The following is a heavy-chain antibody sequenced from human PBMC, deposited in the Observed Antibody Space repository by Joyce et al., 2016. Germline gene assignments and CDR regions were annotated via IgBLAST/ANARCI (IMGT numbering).Heavy chain of an antibody. V-gene: IGHV3-15*01. CDR2: VKSKSQGETT. CDR1: GFSFRNAW. J-gene: IGHJ3*01. CDR3: VTGLCIGTACHWDDAFDV. Sequence: EVQLVESGGGLVKPGGSLRLSCAASGFSFRNAWVTWIRQAPGKGQAWVRRVKSKSQGETTDYAAPVKGRFTISRNNARDTAYLQMNSLKSEDTGVYFCVTGLCIGTACHWDDAFDVWGQGTMVTVSS. D-gene: IGHD2-2*01.